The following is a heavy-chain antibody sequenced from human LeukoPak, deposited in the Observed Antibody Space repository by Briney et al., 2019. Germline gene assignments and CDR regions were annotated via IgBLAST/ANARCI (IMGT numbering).Heavy chain of an antibody. Sequence: ASVKVSCKASGYTFTDYYVHWVRQAPGQGLEWMGWINPNSGGTNYAQKFQGRVTMTRDTSISTAYMELSRLRSDDTAMYYCARAAITRGIIDYWGQGTLVTVSS. CDR3: ARAAITRGIIDY. CDR1: GYTFTDYY. CDR2: INPNSGGT. D-gene: IGHD3-10*01. V-gene: IGHV1-2*02. J-gene: IGHJ4*02.